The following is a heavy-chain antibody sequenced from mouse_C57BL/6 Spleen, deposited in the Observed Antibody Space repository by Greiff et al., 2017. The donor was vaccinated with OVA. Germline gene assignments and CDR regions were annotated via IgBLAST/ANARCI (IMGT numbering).Heavy chain of an antibody. CDR2: INPRTGGT. D-gene: IGHD1-1*02. CDR3: ARKRDYGYFDY. Sequence: EVQLQQSGPELVKPGASVKISCKASGYSFTGYYMNWVKQSPEKSLEWIGEINPRTGGTTYNQKFKAKTTLTVDKSSSTAYMQLKSLTSEDSAVYSGARKRDYGYFDYWGQGTTLTVSS. V-gene: IGHV1-42*01. J-gene: IGHJ2*01. CDR1: GYSFTGYY.